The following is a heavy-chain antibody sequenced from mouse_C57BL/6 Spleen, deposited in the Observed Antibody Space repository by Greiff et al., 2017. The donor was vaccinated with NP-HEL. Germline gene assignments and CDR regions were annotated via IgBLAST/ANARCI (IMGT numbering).Heavy chain of an antibody. CDR1: GFTFSSYA. Sequence: EVHLVESGEGLVKPGGSLKLSCAASGFTFSSYAMSWVRQTPEKRLEWVAYISSGGDYIYYADTVKGRFTISRDNARNTLYLQMSSLKSEDTAMYYCTRDRGYYYGSSYVDWFAYWGQGTLVTVSA. J-gene: IGHJ3*01. V-gene: IGHV5-9-1*02. CDR3: TRDRGYYYGSSYVDWFAY. CDR2: ISSGGDYI. D-gene: IGHD1-1*01.